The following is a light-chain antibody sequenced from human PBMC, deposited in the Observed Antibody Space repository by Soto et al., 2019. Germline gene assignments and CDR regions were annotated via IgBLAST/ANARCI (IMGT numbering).Light chain of an antibody. CDR1: GSDIGAYNY. CDR3: SSFTTSYFYV. CDR2: GVT. V-gene: IGLV2-14*01. Sequence: ALTQPASVSGSPGQSITISCTGSGSDIGAYNYVSWYQQHPGKAPKLLIHGVTRRPSGVSSRFSASKSAYTASLTISGLQAEDEANYYCSSFTTSYFYVFGPGTKVTVL. J-gene: IGLJ1*01.